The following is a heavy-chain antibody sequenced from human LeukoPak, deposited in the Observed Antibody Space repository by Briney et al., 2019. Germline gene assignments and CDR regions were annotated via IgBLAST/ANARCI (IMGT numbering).Heavy chain of an antibody. CDR3: ARGNYDILGY. CDR1: GGCISSGGYY. Sequence: SGTLSLTCTVSGGCISSGGYYWSWIRQHPGKGLEWIGYIYYSGSTYYNPSLKSRVTISVDTSKNQFSLKLSSVTAADTAVYYCARGNYDILGYWGQGTLVTASS. J-gene: IGHJ4*02. CDR2: IYYSGST. V-gene: IGHV4-31*03. D-gene: IGHD3-9*01.